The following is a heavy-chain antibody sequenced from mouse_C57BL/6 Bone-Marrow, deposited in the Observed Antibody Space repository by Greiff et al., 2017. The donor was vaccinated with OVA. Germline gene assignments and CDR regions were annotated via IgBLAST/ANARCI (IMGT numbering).Heavy chain of an antibody. J-gene: IGHJ1*03. CDR3: AKNWYYYGSSWYFYV. D-gene: IGHD1-1*01. CDR1: GFSITSYG. V-gene: IGHV2-5*01. CDR2: IWRGGST. Sequence: QVQLKESGPGLVQPSQSLSITCTVSGFSITSYGVHWVRQSPGKGLEWLGVIWRGGSTDYTAAFMSRLRITKDNSKSKVFFKMNSLQAYDTAIYYCAKNWYYYGSSWYFYVWGTGTTVTVSS.